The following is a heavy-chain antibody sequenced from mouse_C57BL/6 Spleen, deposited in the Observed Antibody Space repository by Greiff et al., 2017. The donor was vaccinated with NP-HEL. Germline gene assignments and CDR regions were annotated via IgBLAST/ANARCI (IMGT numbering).Heavy chain of an antibody. V-gene: IGHV1-55*01. CDR1: GYTFTSYW. Sequence: QVQLQQPGAELVKPGASVKMSCKASGYTFTSYWITWVKQRPGQGLEWIGDIYPGSGSTNYNEKFKSKATLTVDTSFSTAYMQLSSRTSEDSAVYDCARGGDYAMDYWGQGTSVTVSS. CDR2: IYPGSGST. CDR3: ARGGDYAMDY. J-gene: IGHJ4*01.